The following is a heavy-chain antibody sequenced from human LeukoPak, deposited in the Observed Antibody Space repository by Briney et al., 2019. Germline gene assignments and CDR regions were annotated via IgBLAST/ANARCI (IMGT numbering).Heavy chain of an antibody. CDR1: GFSVTSNY. Sequence: GGSLRLSCAASGFSVTSNYMSWVRQAPGKGLVWVSRIKPDGSDTNYADSVKGRFTISRDNAKNTVYLQMNSLRAEDTAVYYCARGKYGGYFIDYWGQGTLVTVSS. V-gene: IGHV3-74*01. CDR2: IKPDGSDT. J-gene: IGHJ4*02. CDR3: ARGKYGGYFIDY. D-gene: IGHD5-12*01.